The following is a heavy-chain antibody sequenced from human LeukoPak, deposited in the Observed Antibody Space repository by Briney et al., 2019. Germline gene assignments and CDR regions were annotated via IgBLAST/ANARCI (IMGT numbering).Heavy chain of an antibody. CDR3: ARGYYDSSGYPQRPFDY. Sequence: GGALRLSCAGSGFTFSSYWRHGVRQAPGKGLVWVSRINSDGSSTTYADSVKGRFTISRDNAKNTLYLQMNSLRAENTAVYYCARGYYDSSGYPQRPFDYWGQGTLVTVSS. V-gene: IGHV3-74*01. CDR1: GFTFSSYW. J-gene: IGHJ4*02. CDR2: INSDGSST. D-gene: IGHD3-22*01.